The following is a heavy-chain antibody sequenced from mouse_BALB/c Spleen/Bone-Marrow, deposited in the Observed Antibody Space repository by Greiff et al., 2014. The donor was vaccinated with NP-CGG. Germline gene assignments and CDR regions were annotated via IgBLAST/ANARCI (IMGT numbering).Heavy chain of an antibody. J-gene: IGHJ2*01. CDR3: ARWGITSYYFDY. Sequence: VQLQQSGPELMKPGASVKISCKASGYAFSSSWMNWVKQRPGQGLEWIGRIYPGDGDTNYNGKFKGKATLTADKSSSTAYMQLSGLTSVDSAVYFCARWGITSYYFDYWGQGTTLTVSS. D-gene: IGHD2-4*01. CDR2: IYPGDGDT. V-gene: IGHV1-82*01. CDR1: GYAFSSSW.